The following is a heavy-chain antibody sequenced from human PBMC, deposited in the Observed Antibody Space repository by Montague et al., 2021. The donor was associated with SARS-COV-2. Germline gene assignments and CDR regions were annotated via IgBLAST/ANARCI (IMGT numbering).Heavy chain of an antibody. V-gene: IGHV3-33*01. CDR2: IWYDGSTK. CDR1: GFTFNPYA. Sequence: SLRLSCAASGFTFNPYAMHLVRRAPGKGLEWVVTIWYDGSTKYYGESVKGRFTISRDNSENTLYLQMNNLRADDTAMYYCARGKDCSDGRCYSGWFDPWGLGAQVIVSS. J-gene: IGHJ5*02. D-gene: IGHD2-15*01. CDR3: ARGKDCSDGRCYSGWFDP.